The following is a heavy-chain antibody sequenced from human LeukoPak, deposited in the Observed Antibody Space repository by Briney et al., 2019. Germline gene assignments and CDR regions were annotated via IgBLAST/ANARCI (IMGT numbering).Heavy chain of an antibody. J-gene: IGHJ4*02. CDR3: AKDTGARYSGSSSYFDY. D-gene: IGHD1-26*01. Sequence: PGRSLRLSCAASGFTFDDYTMHWVRQAPGKGLEWVSGISWNSGSIGYADSVKGRFTISRDNAKNSLYLQMNSLRAEDTALYYYAKDTGARYSGSSSYFDYWGQGTLVTVSS. CDR1: GFTFDDYT. V-gene: IGHV3-9*01. CDR2: ISWNSGSI.